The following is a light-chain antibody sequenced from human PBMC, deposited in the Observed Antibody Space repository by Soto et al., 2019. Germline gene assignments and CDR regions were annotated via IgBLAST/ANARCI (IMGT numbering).Light chain of an antibody. J-gene: IGKJ3*01. CDR3: LQYDNWPFS. CDR2: AAS. Sequence: EIVMTQSPATLSVSPGERATLSCRASQSVKNYLVWYQQKPGQAPRLLIYAASSRATGVPARFSGSGSGTEFTLTISSLQSEDFAVYYCLQYDNWPFSFGPGTKVDIK. V-gene: IGKV3-15*01. CDR1: QSVKNY.